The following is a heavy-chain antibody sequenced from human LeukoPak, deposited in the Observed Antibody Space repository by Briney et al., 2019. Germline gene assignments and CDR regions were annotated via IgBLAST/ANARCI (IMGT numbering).Heavy chain of an antibody. D-gene: IGHD2-21*02. Sequence: SVKVSCKASGGTFSSYAISWVRQAPGQGLEWMGGIIPIFGTANYAQKFQGRVTITADESTSTAYMELSSLRSEDTAVYYCARVLGCGGDCYSSNDAFDIWGQGTMVTVSS. J-gene: IGHJ3*02. CDR3: ARVLGCGGDCYSSNDAFDI. V-gene: IGHV1-69*13. CDR1: GGTFSSYA. CDR2: IIPIFGTA.